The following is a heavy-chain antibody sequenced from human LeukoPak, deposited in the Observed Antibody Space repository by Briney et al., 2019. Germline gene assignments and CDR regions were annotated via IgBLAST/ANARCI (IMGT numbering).Heavy chain of an antibody. CDR1: GYTFTGYF. CDR3: AREYRGRYSPLDY. V-gene: IGHV1-2*02. D-gene: IGHD1-26*01. CDR2: INPNSGGT. J-gene: IGHJ4*02. Sequence: ASVKVSCKASGYTFTGYFMYWVRQAPGQGLEWMGWINPNSGGTNYAQKFQGRVTMTRDASISTAYMDLSRLRSDDTAVYYCAREYRGRYSPLDYWGQGTLVTVSS.